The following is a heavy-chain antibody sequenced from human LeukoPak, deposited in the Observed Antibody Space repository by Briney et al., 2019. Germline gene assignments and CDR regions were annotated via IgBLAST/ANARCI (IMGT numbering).Heavy chain of an antibody. V-gene: IGHV3-20*04. Sequence: PGGSLRLSCVASGFTFSSYWMSWVRQAPGKGLEWVSGINWNGGSTGYADSVKGRFTISRDNAKNSLYLQMNSLRAEDTALYYCARDGRLNYGSGSYYSDWFDPWGQGTLVIVSS. CDR3: ARDGRLNYGSGSYYSDWFDP. D-gene: IGHD3-10*01. CDR1: GFTFSSYW. J-gene: IGHJ5*02. CDR2: INWNGGST.